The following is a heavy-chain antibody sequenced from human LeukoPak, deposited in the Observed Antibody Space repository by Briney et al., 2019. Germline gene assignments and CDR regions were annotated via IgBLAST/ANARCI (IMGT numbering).Heavy chain of an antibody. V-gene: IGHV3-48*04. D-gene: IGHD6-13*01. Sequence: GGSLRLSCAASGFTFSTYTMNWVRQAPGKGLEWVSYISSSGSTIYYADSVKGRFTISRDNANNSLYLQMSSLRAEDTAVYYCARDPLGSSSWSDAIDIWGQGTTVTVSS. CDR2: ISSSGSTI. CDR3: ARDPLGSSSWSDAIDI. J-gene: IGHJ3*02. CDR1: GFTFSTYT.